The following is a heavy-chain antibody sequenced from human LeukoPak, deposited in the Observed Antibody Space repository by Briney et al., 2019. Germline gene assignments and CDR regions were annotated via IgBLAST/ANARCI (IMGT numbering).Heavy chain of an antibody. CDR1: GFTFTSYW. D-gene: IGHD3-16*01. V-gene: IGHV3-7*03. CDR3: AKDAQPRSRWFDP. CDR2: INEDGSYK. J-gene: IGHJ5*02. Sequence: GGSLRLSCAVSGFTFTSYWMSWVRQAPGKGLEWVANINEDGSYKYHADSVKGRFTISRDNAKNSLYLQMNTLRAEDTAMYYCAKDAQPRSRWFDPWGQGTLVTVSS.